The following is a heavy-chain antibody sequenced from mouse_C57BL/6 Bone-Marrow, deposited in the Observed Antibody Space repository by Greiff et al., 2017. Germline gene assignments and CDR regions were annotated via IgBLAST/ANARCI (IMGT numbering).Heavy chain of an antibody. CDR2: INPSTGGT. J-gene: IGHJ2*01. V-gene: IGHV1-42*01. CDR3: ARSSYYGNYVGY. Sequence: VQLQQSGPELVKPGASVKISCKASGYSFTGYYMNWVKQSPEKSLEWIGEINPSTGGTTYNQKFKAKATLTVDKSSSTAYMQLKSLTSEDSAVSYCARSSYYGNYVGYWGQGTTLTVSS. D-gene: IGHD2-10*01. CDR1: GYSFTGYY.